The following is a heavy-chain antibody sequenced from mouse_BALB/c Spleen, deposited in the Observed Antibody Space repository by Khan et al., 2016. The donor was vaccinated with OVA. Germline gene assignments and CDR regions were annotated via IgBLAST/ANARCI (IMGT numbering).Heavy chain of an antibody. CDR2: ISSGSSTI. V-gene: IGHV5-17*02. CDR3: ARSDYYGVAY. J-gene: IGHJ3*01. D-gene: IGHD1-1*01. Sequence: EVELVGSGGGLVQPGGSRKLSCVASGFTFSGFGMHWVRQVPEKGLEWVAYISSGSSTIYYADTLKGRFTISSDNPKNTLFLQMTSLRSEDTAMYYCARSDYYGVAYWGQGTLVTVSA. CDR1: GFTFSGFG.